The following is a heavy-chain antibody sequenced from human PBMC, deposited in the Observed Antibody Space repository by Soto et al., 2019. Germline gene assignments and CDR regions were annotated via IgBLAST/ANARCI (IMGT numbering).Heavy chain of an antibody. Sequence: SETLSLTCAVYGGSFSGYYWSWIRQPPGKGLEWIGAINHSENTYYNPSLMSRVTISVDTSKNEFSLRLSSVTAADTAVYYCARLNGYCISTNCHGYYGMDVWGQGTTVTVSS. J-gene: IGHJ6*02. CDR2: INHSENT. V-gene: IGHV4-34*01. CDR3: ARLNGYCISTNCHGYYGMDV. CDR1: GGSFSGYY. D-gene: IGHD2-2*03.